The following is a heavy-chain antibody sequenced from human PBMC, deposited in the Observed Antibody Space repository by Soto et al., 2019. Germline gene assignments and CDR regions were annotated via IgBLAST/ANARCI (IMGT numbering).Heavy chain of an antibody. V-gene: IGHV3-73*01. CDR3: ATIIGDLWSNYDH. D-gene: IGHD3-3*01. CDR1: GFTFSGSA. J-gene: IGHJ4*02. Sequence: EVQLVESGGGLVQPGGSLKLSCAASGFTFSGSAMHWVRQASGKGLEWVGRIKSKYNNYATAYAESVKGRFTISRDDSSNTAYLQMNSLKTDDTAVYYCATIIGDLWSNYDHWGRGTLVTVSS. CDR2: IKSKYNNYAT.